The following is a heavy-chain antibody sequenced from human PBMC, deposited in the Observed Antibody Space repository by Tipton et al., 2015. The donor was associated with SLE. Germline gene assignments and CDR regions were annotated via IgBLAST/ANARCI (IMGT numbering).Heavy chain of an antibody. CDR2: IRYDGTQK. CDR1: GFTFSTYG. CDR3: SKDPHPWLSMFQGIIYYFDF. Sequence: SLRLSCVASGFTFSTYGMHWVRQAPGKGLEWVAFIRYDGTQKYYADSVKGRFTISRDNSKNTLSLQIDSLRAEDTAVYYCSKDPHPWLSMFQGIIYYFDFWGQGTLVTVSS. V-gene: IGHV3-30*02. D-gene: IGHD3-10*01. J-gene: IGHJ4*02.